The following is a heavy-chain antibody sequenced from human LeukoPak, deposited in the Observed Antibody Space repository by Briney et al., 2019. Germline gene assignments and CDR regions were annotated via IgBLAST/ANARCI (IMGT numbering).Heavy chain of an antibody. CDR3: ARDPHLWFGELYYFDY. CDR2: IKQDGSEK. Sequence: GGSLRLSCAASGFTFSSYWMSWVRQAPGKGLEWVANIKQDGSEKYYVDSVKGRFTISRDNAKNSLYLQMNSLRAEDTAVYYCARDPHLWFGELYYFDYWGQGTLVTVSS. V-gene: IGHV3-7*01. J-gene: IGHJ4*02. D-gene: IGHD3-10*01. CDR1: GFTFSSYW.